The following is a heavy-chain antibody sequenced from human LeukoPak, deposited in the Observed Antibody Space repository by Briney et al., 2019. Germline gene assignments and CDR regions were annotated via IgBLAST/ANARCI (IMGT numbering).Heavy chain of an antibody. V-gene: IGHV3-21*01. J-gene: IGHJ4*02. CDR1: GFTFSSYA. CDR2: ISSSSSYI. Sequence: PGGSLRLSCAASGFTFSSYAMHWVRQAPGKGLEWVSSISSSSSYIYYADSVKGRFTISRDNAKNSLYLQMNSLRAEDTAVYYCAGGRSSTSAARSPEEGTFRWGQGTLVTVSS. D-gene: IGHD2-2*01. CDR3: AGGRSSTSAARSPEEGTFR.